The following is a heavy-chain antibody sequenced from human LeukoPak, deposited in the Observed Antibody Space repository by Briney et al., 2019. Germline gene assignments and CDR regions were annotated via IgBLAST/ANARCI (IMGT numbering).Heavy chain of an antibody. V-gene: IGHV3-9*01. CDR3: ARDPAGDTIFGVVIGYYFDY. CDR1: GFIFDDYA. D-gene: IGHD3-3*01. J-gene: IGHJ4*02. Sequence: GGSLRLSCAVSGFIFDDYAMHWVRQAPGKGLEWVAGISWNSGTVGYAESVQGRFTISRDNSKNTLYLQMNSLRAEDTAVYYCARDPAGDTIFGVVIGYYFDYWGQGTLVTVSS. CDR2: ISWNSGTV.